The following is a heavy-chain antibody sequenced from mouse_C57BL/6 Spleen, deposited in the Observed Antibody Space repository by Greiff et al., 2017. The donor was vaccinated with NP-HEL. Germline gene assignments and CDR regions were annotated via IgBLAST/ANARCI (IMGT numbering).Heavy chain of an antibody. CDR1: GYTFTSYW. CDR2: IYPGSGST. Sequence: VQLQQPGAELVKPGASVKMSCKASGYTFTSYWITWVKQRPGQGLEWIGDIYPGSGSTNYNEKFKSKATLTVDTSSSTAYMQLSSLTSEDSAVYYCARGGSGYVAFAYWGQGTLVTVSA. J-gene: IGHJ3*01. D-gene: IGHD3-2*02. V-gene: IGHV1-55*01. CDR3: ARGGSGYVAFAY.